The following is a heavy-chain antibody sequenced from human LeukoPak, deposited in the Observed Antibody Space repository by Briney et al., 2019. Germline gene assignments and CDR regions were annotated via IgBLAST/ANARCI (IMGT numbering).Heavy chain of an antibody. D-gene: IGHD2-15*01. CDR2: INPNSGGT. CDR3: AREHCSGGSCYPPWDY. J-gene: IGHJ4*02. CDR1: GYTFTTYV. V-gene: IGHV1-2*02. Sequence: ASVKVSCKASGYTFTTYVMNWVRQAPGQGLEWMGWINPNSGGTNYAQKFQGRVTMTTDTSISTAYMELSRLRSDDTAVYYCAREHCSGGSCYPPWDYWGQGTLVTVSS.